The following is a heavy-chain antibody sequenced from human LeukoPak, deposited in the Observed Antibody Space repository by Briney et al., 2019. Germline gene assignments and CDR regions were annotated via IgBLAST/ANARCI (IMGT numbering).Heavy chain of an antibody. D-gene: IGHD3-22*01. V-gene: IGHV3-23*01. Sequence: GGSLRLSCAASGFTFSSNVMIWVRQAPGKGLEWVSSIPASGGSTYYADSVKGRFTISRDNSKNTLYLQMNSLRAEDTAVYYCAKYDSSGNHYYFDYWGQGTLVTVSS. J-gene: IGHJ4*02. CDR1: GFTFSSNV. CDR2: IPASGGST. CDR3: AKYDSSGNHYYFDY.